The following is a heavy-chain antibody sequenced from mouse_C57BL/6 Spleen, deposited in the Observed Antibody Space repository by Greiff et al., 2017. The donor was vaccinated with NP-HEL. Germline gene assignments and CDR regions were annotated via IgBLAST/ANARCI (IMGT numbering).Heavy chain of an antibody. Sequence: VQLKESGAELVRPGASVKLSCTASGFNIKDDYMHWVKQRPEQGLEWIGWIDPENGATEYASKFQGKATITADTSSNTAYLQLSSLTSEDTAVYYCTEGGFACWGQGTLVTVSA. CDR2: IDPENGAT. CDR1: GFNIKDDY. V-gene: IGHV14-4*01. J-gene: IGHJ3*01. CDR3: TEGGFAC.